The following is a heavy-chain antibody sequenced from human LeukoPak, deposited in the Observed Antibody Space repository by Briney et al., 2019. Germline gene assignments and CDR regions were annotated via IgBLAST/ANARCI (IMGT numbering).Heavy chain of an antibody. CDR3: ARDAAGTYFAP. J-gene: IGHJ5*02. V-gene: IGHV1-18*01. Sequence: GASVKVSCKASGYTFTSYGISWVRQAPGQGLEWMGWISAYNGNTNYAQKLQGRVTMTTDTSTSPAYMELRSLRSDDTAMYYCARDAAGTYFAPWGQGTLVTVSS. D-gene: IGHD1-7*01. CDR1: GYTFTSYG. CDR2: ISAYNGNT.